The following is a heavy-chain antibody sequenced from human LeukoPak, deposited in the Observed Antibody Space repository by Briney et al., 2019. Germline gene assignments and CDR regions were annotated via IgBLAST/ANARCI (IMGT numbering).Heavy chain of an antibody. J-gene: IGHJ4*02. Sequence: PGASVKVSCKAPGGTFSSYAISWVRQAPGQGLEWMGRIIPILGIADYAQKFQGRVTITADKSTSTAYMELSSLRSEDTAVYYCARDHIAVAGVWGQGTLVTVSS. CDR1: GGTFSSYA. CDR2: IIPILGIA. CDR3: ARDHIAVAGV. V-gene: IGHV1-69*04. D-gene: IGHD6-19*01.